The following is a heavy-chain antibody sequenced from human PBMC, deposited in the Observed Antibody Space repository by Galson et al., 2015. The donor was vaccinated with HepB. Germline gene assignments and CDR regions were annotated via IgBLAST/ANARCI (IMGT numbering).Heavy chain of an antibody. CDR2: IVVGSGNT. D-gene: IGHD2/OR15-2a*01. V-gene: IGHV1-58*01. J-gene: IGHJ4*02. CDR1: GFTFTSSA. Sequence: SVKVSCKTSGFTFTSSAVQWVRQARGQRLEWIGWIVVGSGNTNYAQKFQERVTITRDMSTSTAYMELSSLRSEDTAVYYCARAPTSTRRWKAGREMYYFDYWGQGTLVTVSS. CDR3: ARAPTSTRRWKAGREMYYFDY.